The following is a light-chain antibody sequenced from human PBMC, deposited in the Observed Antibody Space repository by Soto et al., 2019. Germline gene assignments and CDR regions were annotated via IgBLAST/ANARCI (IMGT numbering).Light chain of an antibody. CDR1: QSVSSSY. CDR2: GAS. Sequence: IVFTVSPCTLALSTGERATLSCRASQSVSSSYLAWYQQKPGQAPRLLIYGASSRATGIPDRFSGSGSGTDFTLTISRLEPEDFAVYYCQQHGTSPITFGQGTRLEIK. V-gene: IGKV3-20*01. J-gene: IGKJ5*01. CDR3: QQHGTSPIT.